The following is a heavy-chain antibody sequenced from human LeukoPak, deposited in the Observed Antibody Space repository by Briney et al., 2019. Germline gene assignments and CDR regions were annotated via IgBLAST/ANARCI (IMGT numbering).Heavy chain of an antibody. D-gene: IGHD3-10*01. CDR3: ARTVLWFGESFDY. V-gene: IGHV4-34*01. CDR1: GFIFSNYG. CDR2: INHSGST. Sequence: NSGGSLRLSCAASGFIFSNYGIHWVRHAPGKGLEWIGEINHSGSTNYNPSLKTRVTISVDTSKNQLSLKLSSVTAADTAVHYCARTVLWFGESFDYWGQGTLVTV. J-gene: IGHJ4*02.